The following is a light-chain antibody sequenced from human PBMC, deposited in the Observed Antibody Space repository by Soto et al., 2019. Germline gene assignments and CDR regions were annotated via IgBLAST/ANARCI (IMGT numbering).Light chain of an antibody. Sequence: AVQMTQSPSSLSASVGDRVTITCRASQGIRNDLGWYQQKPGKAPKLLIYAASSLQSGVPSRFTGSGSGTDFTLTISSLQPEDFATYYCLQDYNYPLTFGGGTKVEVK. CDR3: LQDYNYPLT. J-gene: IGKJ4*01. CDR1: QGIRND. V-gene: IGKV1-6*01. CDR2: AAS.